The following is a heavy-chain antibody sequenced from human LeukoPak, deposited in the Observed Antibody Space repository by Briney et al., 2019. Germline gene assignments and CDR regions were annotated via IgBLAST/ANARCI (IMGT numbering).Heavy chain of an antibody. D-gene: IGHD3-10*01. CDR1: GGSISSYY. Sequence: SETLSLTCTVSGGSISSYYWSWIRQPPGKGLEWIGYIYYSGSTNYNPSLKSQVTISVDTSKNQFSLKLSSVTAADTAVYYCARGAYGSGSYQAGWFDPWGQGTLVTVSS. CDR2: IYYSGST. V-gene: IGHV4-59*01. J-gene: IGHJ5*02. CDR3: ARGAYGSGSYQAGWFDP.